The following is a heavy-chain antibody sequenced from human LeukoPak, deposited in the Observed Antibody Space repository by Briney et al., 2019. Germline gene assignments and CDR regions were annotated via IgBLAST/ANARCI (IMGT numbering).Heavy chain of an antibody. V-gene: IGHV3-20*04. CDR1: GFTFDDYA. Sequence: GGSLRLSCAASGFTFDDYAMNWVRQVPGRGLEWVSGINWNGRITEYADSVKDRFTISRQNTKNSLYLYMNNLGGEDTALYFCARGSVQLWLRDTYYYMDVRGQGTMVTVS. CDR2: INWNGRIT. D-gene: IGHD5-18*01. J-gene: IGHJ6*03. CDR3: ARGSVQLWLRDTYYYMDV.